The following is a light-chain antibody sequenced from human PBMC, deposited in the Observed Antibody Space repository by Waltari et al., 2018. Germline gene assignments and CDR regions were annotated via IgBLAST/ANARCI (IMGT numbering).Light chain of an antibody. CDR2: GTS. CDR3: QQYDGSAVT. Sequence: PGERAPLACRASQSVSSISLAWYQQKPGQAPRLLIYGTSSRATGFPDRFSGSGSGTDFTLTISRLEPEDFAVYHCQQYDGSAVTFGGGTKVEIK. J-gene: IGKJ4*01. V-gene: IGKV3-20*01. CDR1: QSVSSIS.